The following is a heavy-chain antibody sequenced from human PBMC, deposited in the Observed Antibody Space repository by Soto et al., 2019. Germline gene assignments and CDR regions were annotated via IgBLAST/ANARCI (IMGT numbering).Heavy chain of an antibody. Sequence: EALSLTCSVSGGSFRSGVYYWSWILQPPGKGLQWIGYIYYNGSTNYNPSLKSRVTISIDTSKNQFSLRLSSVTAADTAVYYCARDHAGSGNYYPNWFDPWGQGALVTVSS. CDR2: IYYNGST. V-gene: IGHV4-61*08. J-gene: IGHJ5*02. D-gene: IGHD3-10*01. CDR1: GGSFRSGVYY. CDR3: ARDHAGSGNYYPNWFDP.